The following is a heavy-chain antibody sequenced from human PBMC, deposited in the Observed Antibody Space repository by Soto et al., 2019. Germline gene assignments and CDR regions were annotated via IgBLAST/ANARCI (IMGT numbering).Heavy chain of an antibody. V-gene: IGHV4-4*02. CDR3: ASQDYSSSTDAFLLVNGYFDL. J-gene: IGHJ2*01. CDR1: GGSISSTKW. CDR2: KYHSGST. Sequence: QMQLQESGPGLVRPSGTLSLTCGVSGGSISSTKWWTWVRQPPGKGPGWIGEKYHSGSTNYNPPLTGRATISLDKSKNPFSLTLTSVTAANTAIYYCASQDYSSSTDAFLLVNGYFDLWGRGILVTVSP. D-gene: IGHD6-6*01.